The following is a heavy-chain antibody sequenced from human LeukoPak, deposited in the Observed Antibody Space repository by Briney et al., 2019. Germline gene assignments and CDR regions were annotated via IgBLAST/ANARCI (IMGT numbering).Heavy chain of an antibody. D-gene: IGHD2-15*01. CDR1: GGSISSSSYY. CDR3: ARPSARYCSGGSCYSNWFDP. CDR2: IYYSGST. J-gene: IGHJ5*02. V-gene: IGHV4-39*01. Sequence: PSETLSLTCTVSGGSISSSSYYWGWIRQPPGKGLEWIGSIYYSGSTYYNPSLKSRVTMSVDTSKNQFSLKLSSVTAADTAVYYCARPSARYCSGGSCYSNWFDPWGQGTLVTVSS.